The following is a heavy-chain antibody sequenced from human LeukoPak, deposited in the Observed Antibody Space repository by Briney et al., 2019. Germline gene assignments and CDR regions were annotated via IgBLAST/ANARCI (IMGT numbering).Heavy chain of an antibody. D-gene: IGHD5-18*01. Sequence: GGSLRLSCAASGFTFISYTMHWVRQAPGKGLEYVSAISPNGAGTYYANSVKGRFTISRDNSKNTLYLQMGSLRAEDMAVYYCARSSGYSYDYWGQGTLVTVSS. CDR3: ARSSGYSYDY. V-gene: IGHV3-64*01. J-gene: IGHJ4*02. CDR1: GFTFISYT. CDR2: ISPNGAGT.